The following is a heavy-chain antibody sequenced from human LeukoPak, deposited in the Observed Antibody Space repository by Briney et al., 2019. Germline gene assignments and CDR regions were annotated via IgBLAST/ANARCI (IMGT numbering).Heavy chain of an antibody. CDR1: GGSISSYY. CDR2: IFYSGST. D-gene: IGHD6-6*01. Sequence: ASETLSLTCTVSGGSISSYYWSWIRQPPGKGLEWIGYIFYSGSTNYNPSLKSRVTISLDTPKNQFSLKLSSVTAADTAVYYCARDPSLATRPFYFDYWGQGTLVTVSS. CDR3: ARDPSLATRPFYFDY. V-gene: IGHV4-59*01. J-gene: IGHJ4*02.